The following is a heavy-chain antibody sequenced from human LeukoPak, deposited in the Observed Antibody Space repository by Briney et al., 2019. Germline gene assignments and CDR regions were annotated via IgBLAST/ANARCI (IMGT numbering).Heavy chain of an antibody. D-gene: IGHD3-10*01. Sequence: GGSLRLSCAASGFTFRSYDMNWVRQAPGKGLEWVSFIGSSGSPIYYADSVKGRFTISRDNAKNSLYLQMSGLRVEDTAVYYCARGPAGGPFDHWGQGTLVTVSS. CDR3: ARGPAGGPFDH. CDR1: GFTFRSYD. J-gene: IGHJ4*02. CDR2: IGSSGSPI. V-gene: IGHV3-48*03.